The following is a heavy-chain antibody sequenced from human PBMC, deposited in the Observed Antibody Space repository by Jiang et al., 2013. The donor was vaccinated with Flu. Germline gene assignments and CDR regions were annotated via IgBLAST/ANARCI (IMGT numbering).Heavy chain of an antibody. CDR3: ARGYCTNGDYGMDV. J-gene: IGHJ6*04. V-gene: IGHV2-70*11. CDR2: IDWDDDK. Sequence: KPTQTLTLTCTFSGFSLSTSGMCVSWIRQPPGKALEWLARIDWDDDKYYSTSLKTRLTISKDTSKNQVVLTMTNMDPVDTATYYCARGYCTNGDYGMDVWGKGTTVTVSS. CDR1: GFSLSTSGMC. D-gene: IGHD2-8*01.